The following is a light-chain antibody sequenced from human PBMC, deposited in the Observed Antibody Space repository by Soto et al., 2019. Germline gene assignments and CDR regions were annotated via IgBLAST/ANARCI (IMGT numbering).Light chain of an antibody. CDR1: QSVSSSY. CDR2: GAS. J-gene: IGKJ1*01. Sequence: PGERATLSCRASQSVSSSYLAWYQQKPGQAPRVLIYGASSRATGIPDRFSGSGSGTDFTLTISRLEPEDFAVYYCQQDGCSPRTFGQGTKVEI. V-gene: IGKV3-20*01. CDR3: QQDGCSPRT.